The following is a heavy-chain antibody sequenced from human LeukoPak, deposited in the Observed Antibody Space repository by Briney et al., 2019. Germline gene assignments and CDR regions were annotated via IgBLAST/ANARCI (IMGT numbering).Heavy chain of an antibody. CDR1: GGSISSGGYS. J-gene: IGHJ4*02. D-gene: IGHD4-17*01. Sequence: PSETLSLTCAVSGGSISSGGYSWSWIRQPPGKGLEWIGYIFHSGSTYYNPSLKSRVTISVDRSMNQFSLKLSSVTAADTAVYYCASGSTVTRGGYFDYWGQGTLVTVSS. CDR2: IFHSGST. CDR3: ASGSTVTRGGYFDY. V-gene: IGHV4-30-2*01.